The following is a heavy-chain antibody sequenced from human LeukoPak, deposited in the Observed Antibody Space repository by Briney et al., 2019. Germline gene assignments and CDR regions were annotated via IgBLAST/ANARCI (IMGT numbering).Heavy chain of an antibody. Sequence: GGSLRLSCAASGFTFSRYSMNWVRQAPGKGLEWVSSISGSSSYIYYADSVRGRFTISRDNSKNTLFLQMNTLRAEDTAVYYCAAVTPPDYWGQGTLVTVSS. D-gene: IGHD4-23*01. CDR3: AAVTPPDY. CDR1: GFTFSRYS. CDR2: ISGSSSYI. J-gene: IGHJ4*02. V-gene: IGHV3-21*04.